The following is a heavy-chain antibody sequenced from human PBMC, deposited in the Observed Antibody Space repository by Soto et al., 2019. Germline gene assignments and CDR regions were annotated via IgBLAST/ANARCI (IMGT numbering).Heavy chain of an antibody. CDR3: AKDGYYDILTGPYYYYGMEV. D-gene: IGHD3-9*01. CDR2: ISYDGSNK. Sequence: PGGSLRLSCAASGFTFSSYGMHWVRQAPGKGLEWVAVISYDGSNKYYADSVKGRFTISRDNSKNTLYLQMNSLRAEDMAVYYCAKDGYYDILTGPYYYYGMEVWGQGTTVTVSS. CDR1: GFTFSSYG. J-gene: IGHJ6*02. V-gene: IGHV3-30*18.